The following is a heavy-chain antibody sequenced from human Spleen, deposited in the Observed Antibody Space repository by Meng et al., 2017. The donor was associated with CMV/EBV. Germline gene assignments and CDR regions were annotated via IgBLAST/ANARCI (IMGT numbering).Heavy chain of an antibody. CDR2: IYYSGST. Sequence: SETLSLTCIVSGDSINSRTFHWGWIRQSPGKGLEWIGNIYYSGSTYYIPSLKSRVTISVDSSKNHFSLKLRSATAADTAVYYCARFVGAAVRGGYGMDVWGQGTTVTVSS. CDR3: ARFVGAAVRGGYGMDV. CDR1: GDSINSRTFH. D-gene: IGHD3-10*01. J-gene: IGHJ6*02. V-gene: IGHV4-39*07.